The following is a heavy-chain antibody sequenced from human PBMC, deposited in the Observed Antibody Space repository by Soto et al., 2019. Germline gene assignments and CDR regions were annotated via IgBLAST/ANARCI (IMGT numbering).Heavy chain of an antibody. D-gene: IGHD2-21*02. V-gene: IGHV1-69*13. CDR3: AIRNVVVTGPFDY. J-gene: IGHJ4*02. Sequence: ASVKVSCKASGGTFSSYAISWVRQAPGQGLEWVGGIIPIFGTANYAQKFQGRVTITADESTSTAYMELSSLRSEDTAVYYCAIRNVVVTGPFDYWGQGTLVTVSS. CDR2: IIPIFGTA. CDR1: GGTFSSYA.